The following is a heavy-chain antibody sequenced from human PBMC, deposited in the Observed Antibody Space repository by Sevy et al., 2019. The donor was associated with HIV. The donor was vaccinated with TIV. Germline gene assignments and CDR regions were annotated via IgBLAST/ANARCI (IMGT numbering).Heavy chain of an antibody. J-gene: IGHJ4*02. V-gene: IGHV4-34*01. CDR1: GGSLSGFY. CDR2: IIPTGST. D-gene: IGHD1-26*01. Sequence: SETLSLTCAVSGGSLSGFYWSWIRQPPGKGLEWIGEIIPTGSTNYNPSLKSRVTISVDTSRSQFSLKMRSVTAADTALYYCARGQWEHPFWGQGTLVTVSS. CDR3: ARGQWEHPF.